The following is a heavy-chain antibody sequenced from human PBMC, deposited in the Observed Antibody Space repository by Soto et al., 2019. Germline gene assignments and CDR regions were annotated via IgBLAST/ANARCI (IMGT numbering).Heavy chain of an antibody. J-gene: IGHJ4*02. CDR2: IYHSGST. V-gene: IGHV4-61*08. Sequence: QVQLQESGPGLMKPSETLSLTCTVSGGSVSNDAYYWSWIRQPPGKGLEWIGYIYHSGSTYYNPPLKSRVIISVDMSENQFSLRLNSVTAADTAVYYCASLGIGWEFPFDHWGQGTLVNVSS. CDR1: GGSVSNDAYY. CDR3: ASLGIGWEFPFDH. D-gene: IGHD1-26*01.